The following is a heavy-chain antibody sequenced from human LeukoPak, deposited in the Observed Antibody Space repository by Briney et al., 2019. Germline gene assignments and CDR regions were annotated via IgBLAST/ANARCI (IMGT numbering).Heavy chain of an antibody. CDR3: ARADFRSVDS. D-gene: IGHD3-3*01. CDR1: GFTFSSYS. J-gene: IGHJ4*02. Sequence: GGSLRLSCAASGFTFSSYSMSWVRQAPGKGLEWVANINGDESEKYYVDSVKGRFTISRDNAKNSLYLQMNSLRGEDTSVYYYARADFRSVDSWGQGTLVTVSS. V-gene: IGHV3-7*01. CDR2: INGDESEK.